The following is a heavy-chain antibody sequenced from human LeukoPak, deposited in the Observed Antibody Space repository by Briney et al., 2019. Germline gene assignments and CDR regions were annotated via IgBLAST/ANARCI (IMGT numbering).Heavy chain of an antibody. D-gene: IGHD3-22*01. Sequence: GGSLRLSCAASGFTFSSYAMSWVRQAPGKGLEWVSAISGSGGSTYYADSVKGRFTISRDNSKNTLYLQMGSLRAEDMAVYYCAREGRGAYYYDSSGYYDYWGQGTLVTVSS. CDR2: ISGSGGST. V-gene: IGHV3-23*01. J-gene: IGHJ4*02. CDR1: GFTFSSYA. CDR3: AREGRGAYYYDSSGYYDY.